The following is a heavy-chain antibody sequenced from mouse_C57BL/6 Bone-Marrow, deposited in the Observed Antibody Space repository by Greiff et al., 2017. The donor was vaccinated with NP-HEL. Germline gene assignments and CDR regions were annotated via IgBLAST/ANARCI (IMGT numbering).Heavy chain of an antibody. Sequence: EVQLVESGGGLVKPGGSLKLSCAASGFTFSDYGMHWVRQAPEKGLEWVAYISSGSSTIYSADTVKGRFSIFSDNAKNTLFLQMASLRSEDTAMYYWARLTGTGYVEVWGTGTTVTFAS. V-gene: IGHV5-17*01. CDR1: GFTFSDYG. CDR3: ARLTGTGYVEV. D-gene: IGHD4-1*01. CDR2: ISSGSSTI. J-gene: IGHJ1*03.